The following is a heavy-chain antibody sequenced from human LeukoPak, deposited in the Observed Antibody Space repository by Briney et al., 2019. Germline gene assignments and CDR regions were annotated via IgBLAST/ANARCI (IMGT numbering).Heavy chain of an antibody. Sequence: PGGSLRLSCEASGFTFSSYWMTWVRQAPGKGLEWVANIKQDGSEKYYVDSVKGRFTISRDNAKNSLYLQMNSLRAEDTAVYYCARDSRITFGGVDYWGQGTLVTVSS. CDR2: IKQDGSEK. CDR1: GFTFSSYW. J-gene: IGHJ4*02. V-gene: IGHV3-7*03. D-gene: IGHD3-16*01. CDR3: ARDSRITFGGVDY.